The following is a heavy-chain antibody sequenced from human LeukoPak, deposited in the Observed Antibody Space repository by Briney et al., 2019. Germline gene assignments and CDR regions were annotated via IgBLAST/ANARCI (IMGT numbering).Heavy chain of an antibody. J-gene: IGHJ4*02. Sequence: GGSLRLSCAASGFTVSSNYMSWVRQAPGKGLEWVSIIYSGGSTYYADSVKGRFTISRDNAKNSLYLQMNSLRAEDTAVYYCARDVQTFDYWGQGTLVTVSS. CDR3: ARDVQTFDY. V-gene: IGHV3-66*01. CDR2: IYSGGST. CDR1: GFTVSSNY. D-gene: IGHD1-1*01.